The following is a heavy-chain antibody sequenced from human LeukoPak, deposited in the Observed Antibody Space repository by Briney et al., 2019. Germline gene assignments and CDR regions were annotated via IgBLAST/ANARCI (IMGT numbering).Heavy chain of an antibody. CDR2: ISYDGSNK. CDR3: ARDPRAYYYGSGDAFDI. Sequence: PGGSLRLSCAASGFTFSSYAMHWVRQAPGKGLEWVAVISYDGSNKYYADSVKGRFTISRDNSKNTLYLQMNSLRAEDTAVYYCARDPRAYYYGSGDAFDIWGQGTMVTASS. CDR1: GFTFSSYA. D-gene: IGHD3-10*01. J-gene: IGHJ3*02. V-gene: IGHV3-30*04.